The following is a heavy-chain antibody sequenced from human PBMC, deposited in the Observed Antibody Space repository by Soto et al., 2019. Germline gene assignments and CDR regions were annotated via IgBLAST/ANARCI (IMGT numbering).Heavy chain of an antibody. CDR2: ISRDGTNK. CDR3: ARSRSGAVADSFDF. J-gene: IGHJ4*02. CDR1: GFTFSRYA. V-gene: IGHV3-30*04. D-gene: IGHD3-10*01. Sequence: GGSLRLSCAASGFTFSRYAIHWVRQAPGKGLEWVAVISRDGTNKYYVDSVKGRFTISRDNSRNTLYLQMNSLRHEDAAVYYCARSRSGAVADSFDFWGQGTLVTVSS.